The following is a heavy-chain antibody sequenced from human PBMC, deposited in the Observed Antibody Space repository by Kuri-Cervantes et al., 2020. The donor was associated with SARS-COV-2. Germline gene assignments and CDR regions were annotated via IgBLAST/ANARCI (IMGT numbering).Heavy chain of an antibody. CDR2: IYYSGST. Sequence: GSLSLTCTVSGGSISSYYWSWIRQPPGKGLEWIGYIYYSGSTNYNPSLKSRVTISVDTSKNQFSLKLSSVTAADTAVYYCARVRSTTAGWFDPWGQGTLVTVSS. J-gene: IGHJ5*02. V-gene: IGHV4-59*01. CDR1: GGSISSYY. D-gene: IGHD2/OR15-2a*01. CDR3: ARVRSTTAGWFDP.